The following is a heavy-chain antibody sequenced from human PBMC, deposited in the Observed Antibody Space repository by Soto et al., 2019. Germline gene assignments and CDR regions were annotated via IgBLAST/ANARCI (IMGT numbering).Heavy chain of an antibody. CDR3: ASDLSGRADV. D-gene: IGHD3-10*01. Sequence: GGSLRLSCAASGFTFSSYWMHWVRQAPGKGLVWVSRMNEDGGTTDYADSVKGRFTISRDNAKNTLYLQMNSLRVEGTAVYYCASDLSGRADVWGQRTTVT. V-gene: IGHV3-74*01. J-gene: IGHJ6*02. CDR1: GFTFSSYW. CDR2: MNEDGGTT.